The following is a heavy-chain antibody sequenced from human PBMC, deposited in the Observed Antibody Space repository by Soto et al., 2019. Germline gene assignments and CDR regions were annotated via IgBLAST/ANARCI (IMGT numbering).Heavy chain of an antibody. CDR2: ISGSGGST. V-gene: IGHV3-23*01. J-gene: IGHJ4*02. Sequence: GGSLRLSCAASGFTFSSYAMSWVRQAPGKGLEWVSAISGSGGSTYYEDSVKGRFTISRDNSKNTQYLQMISLRADDKAVYYCAKDLGKMTTVTTSAYWGQGTLVTVSS. D-gene: IGHD4-17*01. CDR3: AKDLGKMTTVTTSAY. CDR1: GFTFSSYA.